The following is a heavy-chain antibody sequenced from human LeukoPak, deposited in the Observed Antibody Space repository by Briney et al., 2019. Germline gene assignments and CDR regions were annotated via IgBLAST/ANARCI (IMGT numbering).Heavy chain of an antibody. Sequence: SVKVSCKASGGTFRNYAISWVRQAPGQGLEWMGGIIPFFGTANYAQKFQGRVTITADESTNTAYMELGSLRSEDTAVYYCARLDYFGSGLYYYMDVWGKGTTVTISS. CDR3: ARLDYFGSGLYYYMDV. V-gene: IGHV1-69*13. D-gene: IGHD3-10*01. J-gene: IGHJ6*03. CDR1: GGTFRNYA. CDR2: IIPFFGTA.